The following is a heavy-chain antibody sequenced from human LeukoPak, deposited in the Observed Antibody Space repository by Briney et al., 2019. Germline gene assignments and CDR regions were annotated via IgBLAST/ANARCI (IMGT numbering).Heavy chain of an antibody. V-gene: IGHV4-34*01. CDR1: GGSFSGYY. CDR2: INHSGST. Sequence: PSETLSLTCAVYGGSFSGYYWSWIRQPPGKGLEWIGEINHSGSTNYNPSPKSRVTISVDTSKNPFSLKLSSVTAANTAVYYCARTTLVKYSTSLYYYYYMDVWGKGATVTVSS. CDR3: ARTTLVKYSTSLYYYYYMDV. J-gene: IGHJ6*03. D-gene: IGHD2-2*01.